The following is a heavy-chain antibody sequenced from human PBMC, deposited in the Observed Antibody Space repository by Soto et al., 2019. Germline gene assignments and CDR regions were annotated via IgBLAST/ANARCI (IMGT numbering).Heavy chain of an antibody. D-gene: IGHD2-2*01. CDR3: AMGYCSSTSCHQDTYGMDV. J-gene: IGHJ6*02. V-gene: IGHV1-69*13. CDR2: IIPIFGTA. CDR1: GGTFSSYA. Sequence: SVKVSCKASGGTFSSYAISWVRQAPGQGLEWMGGIIPIFGTANYAQKFQGRVTITADESTSTAYMELSSLRSEDTAVYYCAMGYCSSTSCHQDTYGMDVWGQGTTVTVSS.